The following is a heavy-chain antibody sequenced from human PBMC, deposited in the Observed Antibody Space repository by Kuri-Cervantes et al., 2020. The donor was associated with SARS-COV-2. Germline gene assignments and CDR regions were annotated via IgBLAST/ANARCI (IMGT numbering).Heavy chain of an antibody. Sequence: GESLKISCASSGFTFSSYAMHWVRQAPGKGLEWVSFISSSSSYIYYADSVKGRFTISRDNAKNSLYLQMNSLRAEDTAVYYCARDVNIVVVPAYYYGMDVWGQGTTVTVSS. V-gene: IGHV3-21*01. CDR1: GFTFSSYA. J-gene: IGHJ6*02. CDR2: ISSSSSYI. D-gene: IGHD2-2*01. CDR3: ARDVNIVVVPAYYYGMDV.